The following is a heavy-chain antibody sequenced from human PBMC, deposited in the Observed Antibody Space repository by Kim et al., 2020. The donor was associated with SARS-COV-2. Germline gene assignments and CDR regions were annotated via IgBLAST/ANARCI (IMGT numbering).Heavy chain of an antibody. D-gene: IGHD3-22*01. V-gene: IGHV4-34*01. CDR3: AGGGVVVPNFDY. J-gene: IGHJ4*02. Sequence: SETLSLTCAVYGGSFSGYYWSWIRQPPGKGLEWIGEINHSGSTNYNPSLKSRVTISVDTSKNQFSLKLSSVTAADTAVYYCAGGGVVVPNFDYWGQGTLVTVSS. CDR1: GGSFSGYY. CDR2: INHSGST.